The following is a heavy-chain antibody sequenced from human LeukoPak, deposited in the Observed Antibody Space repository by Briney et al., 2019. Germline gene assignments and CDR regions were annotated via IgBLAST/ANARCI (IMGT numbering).Heavy chain of an antibody. Sequence: PSETLSLTCTVSGGSISSGGYYWSWIRQPPGKGLEWIGYIYHSGSTYYNPSLKSRVTISVDRSKNQFSLKLSSVTAADTAVYYCARDRITMVRGTAFDIWGQGTMVTVSS. D-gene: IGHD3-10*01. V-gene: IGHV4-30-2*01. J-gene: IGHJ3*02. CDR2: IYHSGST. CDR3: ARDRITMVRGTAFDI. CDR1: GGSISSGGYY.